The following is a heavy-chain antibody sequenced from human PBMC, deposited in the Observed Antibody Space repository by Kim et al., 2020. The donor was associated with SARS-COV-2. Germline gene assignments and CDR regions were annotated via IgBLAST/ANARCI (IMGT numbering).Heavy chain of an antibody. J-gene: IGHJ6*02. D-gene: IGHD3-3*01. Sequence: NPALRRRVTISVDTSRIQFSLKLRSVTAADTAVYYCARYEFYDYYGMDVWGQGTTVTVSS. V-gene: IGHV4-59*01. CDR3: ARYEFYDYYGMDV.